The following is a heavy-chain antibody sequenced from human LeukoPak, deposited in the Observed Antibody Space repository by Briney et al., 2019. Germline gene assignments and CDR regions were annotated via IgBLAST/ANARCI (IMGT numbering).Heavy chain of an antibody. CDR2: ISYDGSNK. V-gene: IGHV3-30-3*01. CDR3: ATRVSDY. Sequence: GGSLRLSCAASGFTFSSYAMHWVRQAPGKGLEWVAVISYDGSNKYYADSVKGRFTISRDNSKNTLYLQMDSLRAEDTAVYYCATRVSDYWGQGTLVTVSS. J-gene: IGHJ4*02. CDR1: GFTFSSYA. D-gene: IGHD3-10*01.